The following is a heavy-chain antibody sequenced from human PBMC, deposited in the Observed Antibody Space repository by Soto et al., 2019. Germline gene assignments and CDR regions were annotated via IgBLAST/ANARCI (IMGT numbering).Heavy chain of an antibody. D-gene: IGHD7-27*01. J-gene: IGHJ5*02. V-gene: IGHV4-30-4*01. CDR1: GGLISSGDYY. Sequence: QVQLQESGPGLVKPSQTLSLTCTVSGGLISSGDYYWSWIRQTPGKGLEWIAYIYYSGNTNYNPSLTIXXPXPXXASKNLFSLQFTAVTAADTAVYYCARTGDPSWFDPWGQGTLVTVSS. CDR3: ARTGDPSWFDP. CDR2: IYYSGNT.